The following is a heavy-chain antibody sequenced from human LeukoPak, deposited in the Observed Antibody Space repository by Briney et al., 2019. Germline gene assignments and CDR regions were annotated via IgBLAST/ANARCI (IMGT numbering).Heavy chain of an antibody. V-gene: IGHV1-24*01. CDR2: FDPEDGET. J-gene: IGHJ6*02. D-gene: IGHD3-9*01. CDR3: ARDQGPLRYFDWLSYYYYGMDV. Sequence: ASVKVSCKVSGYTLTELSMHWVRQAPGKGLEWMGGFDPEDGETIYAQKFQGRVTMTEGTSTDTAYMELSSLRSEDTAVYYCARDQGPLRYFDWLSYYYYGMDVWGQGTTVTVSS. CDR1: GYTLTELS.